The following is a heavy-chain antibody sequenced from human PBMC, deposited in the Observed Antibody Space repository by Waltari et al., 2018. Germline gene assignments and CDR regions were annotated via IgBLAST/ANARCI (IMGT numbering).Heavy chain of an antibody. V-gene: IGHV3-30-3*01. J-gene: IGHJ4*02. Sequence: QVQLVESGGGVVQPGRSLRLSCAASGFTFSRSALHWVRQAPGKGLEWVAVISYDGSNKYYADSVKGRFTISRDNSKNTLYLQMNSLRAEDTAVYYCARVVYYDSSGYYDYWGQGTLVTVSS. CDR3: ARVVYYDSSGYYDY. D-gene: IGHD3-22*01. CDR1: GFTFSRSA. CDR2: ISYDGSNK.